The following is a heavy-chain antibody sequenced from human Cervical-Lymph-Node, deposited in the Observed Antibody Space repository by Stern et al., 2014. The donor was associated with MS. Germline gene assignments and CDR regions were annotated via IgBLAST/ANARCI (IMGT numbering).Heavy chain of an antibody. CDR2: INAGNGNT. D-gene: IGHD6-19*01. V-gene: IGHV1-3*01. CDR3: ARDGAWTQWLVPIGWFDP. J-gene: IGHJ5*02. Sequence: QAQLVQSGAEVKKPGASVKVSCKASGYTFTSYAMHWVRQAPGQRLEWMGWINAGNGNTKYSQKFQGRVTITRDTSASTAYMELSSLRSEDTAVYYCARDGAWTQWLVPIGWFDPWGQGTLVTVSS. CDR1: GYTFTSYA.